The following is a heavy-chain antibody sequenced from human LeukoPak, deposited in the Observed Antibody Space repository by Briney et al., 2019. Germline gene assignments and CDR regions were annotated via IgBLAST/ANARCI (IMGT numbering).Heavy chain of an antibody. J-gene: IGHJ6*03. CDR3: AKISGSGSNYYYYYMDV. V-gene: IGHV3-23*01. CDR1: GLTFSSYA. Sequence: GGSLRLSCAASGLTFSSYAMSWVRQAPGKGLEWVSTITNTGGSSYYADSVKGRFTISRDNSNNTLYLQMHSLRAEDTAVYYCAKISGSGSNYYYYYMDVWGKGTAVTISS. CDR2: ITNTGGSS. D-gene: IGHD3-10*01.